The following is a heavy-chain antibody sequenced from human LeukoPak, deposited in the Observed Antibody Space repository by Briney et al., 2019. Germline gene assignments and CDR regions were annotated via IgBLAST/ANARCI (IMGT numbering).Heavy chain of an antibody. CDR2: INSDGSST. J-gene: IGHJ4*02. CDR1: GFTFSSYW. CDR3: ARGARGSGTASDY. D-gene: IGHD3-10*01. V-gene: IGHV3-74*01. Sequence: GALRLSCAASGFTFSSYWMHWVRQAPGKGLVWVSRINSDGSSTNYADSVKGRFTISRDNAKNTLHLQMNSLRAEDTAVYYCARGARGSGTASDYWGQGTLATVSS.